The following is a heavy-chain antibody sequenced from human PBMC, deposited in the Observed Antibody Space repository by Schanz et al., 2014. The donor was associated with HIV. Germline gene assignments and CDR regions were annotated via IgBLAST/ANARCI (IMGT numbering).Heavy chain of an antibody. D-gene: IGHD2-2*01. CDR2: ISGSGGST. J-gene: IGHJ3*02. Sequence: VQLVESGGGVVQPGRSLRLSCAASGFTFSSYAMSWVRQAPGKGLEWVSAISGSGGSTYYADSVKGRFTISRDNSKNTLFLQMNSLRAEDTAVYFCARDVAGCSGTSCYSDAFDIWGQGTLVTVSS. CDR3: ARDVAGCSGTSCYSDAFDI. V-gene: IGHV3-23*04. CDR1: GFTFSSYA.